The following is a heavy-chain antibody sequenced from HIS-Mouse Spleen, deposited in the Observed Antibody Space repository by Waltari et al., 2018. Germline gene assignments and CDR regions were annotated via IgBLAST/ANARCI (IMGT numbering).Heavy chain of an antibody. J-gene: IGHJ5*02. V-gene: IGHV4-4*07. Sequence: QVQLQESGPGLVKPSETLSLTCTASGGSISGYSWTWIRHPAGKGLEWIGRIYTSGSTNYNPSLKSRVTMSVDTSKNQFSLKLSSVTAADTAVYYCARAITHETYYYDSSGYYHWFDPWGQGTLVTVSS. D-gene: IGHD3-22*01. CDR3: ARAITHETYYYDSSGYYHWFDP. CDR1: GGSISGYS. CDR2: IYTSGST.